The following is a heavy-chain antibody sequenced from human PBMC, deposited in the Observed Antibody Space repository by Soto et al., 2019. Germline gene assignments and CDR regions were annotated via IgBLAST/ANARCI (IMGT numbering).Heavy chain of an antibody. CDR2: ISGSGSTT. J-gene: IGHJ3*02. CDR3: ARSAATISGTLIWGEVLDI. D-gene: IGHD3-3*01. Sequence: GGSLRLSCAASGFSLSNFAMSWVRQVPGKGLEWVSAISGSGSTTNYADPVKGRFTISRDNSKNTLYLQVDNLRAEDTAVYYCARSAATISGTLIWGEVLDIWGQGTKVTVSS. V-gene: IGHV3-23*01. CDR1: GFSLSNFA.